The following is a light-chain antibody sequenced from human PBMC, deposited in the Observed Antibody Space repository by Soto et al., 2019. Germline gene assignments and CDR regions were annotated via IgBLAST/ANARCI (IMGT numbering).Light chain of an antibody. CDR1: QDINDR. CDR3: EQFDSLPYT. J-gene: IGKJ2*01. CDR2: DAS. V-gene: IGKV1-33*01. Sequence: DIPMTQSASSLSASVGDRVTITCQASQDINDRLNWYQQKPGKAPKILISDASSLETGVPSRFRGDGSGTDSTFTINNLQPEAFATHHCEQFDSLPYTFGQGTSLEI.